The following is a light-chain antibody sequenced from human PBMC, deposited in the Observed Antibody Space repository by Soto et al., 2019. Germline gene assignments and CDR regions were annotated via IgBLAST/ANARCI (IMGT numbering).Light chain of an antibody. CDR1: GSDVGGYKY. V-gene: IGLV2-14*01. Sequence: QSALTQPASVSGSPGQSITISCTGTGSDVGGYKYVSWYQQLPGKAPKLMIYDVSYRPSGVSDRFSGSKSGNTASLTISGLQAEDEADYYCSSYASSSPFVFGTGTKVTVL. CDR2: DVS. CDR3: SSYASSSPFV. J-gene: IGLJ1*01.